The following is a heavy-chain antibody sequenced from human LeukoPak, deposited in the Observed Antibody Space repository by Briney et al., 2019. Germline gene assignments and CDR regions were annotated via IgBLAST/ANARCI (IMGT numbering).Heavy chain of an antibody. CDR2: IRQDGSDK. CDR3: TTDSGGGRPFDY. Sequence: GGSLRLSCAASGFTFSGYWMSWVRQAPGKGLEWVANIRQDGSDKYYVDSVEGRFTISRDNAKNSLFLQMNSLRAEDTAVYFCTTDSGGGRPFDYWSQGTLVIVSS. V-gene: IGHV3-7*01. J-gene: IGHJ4*02. D-gene: IGHD6-6*01. CDR1: GFTFSGYW.